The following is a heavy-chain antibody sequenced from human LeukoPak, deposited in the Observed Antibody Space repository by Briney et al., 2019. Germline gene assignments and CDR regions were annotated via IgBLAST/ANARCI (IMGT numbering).Heavy chain of an antibody. J-gene: IGHJ2*01. Sequence: SETLSLTCTVSGGSISSSSYYWGWIRQPPGKGLEWIGSTYYSGSTYYNPSLKSRVTISVDTSKNQFSLKLSSVTAADTAVYYCARHGEYYYDSSGYYFPHWYFDLWGRGTLVTVSS. CDR2: TYYSGST. CDR1: GGSISSSSYY. V-gene: IGHV4-39*01. D-gene: IGHD3-22*01. CDR3: ARHGEYYYDSSGYYFPHWYFDL.